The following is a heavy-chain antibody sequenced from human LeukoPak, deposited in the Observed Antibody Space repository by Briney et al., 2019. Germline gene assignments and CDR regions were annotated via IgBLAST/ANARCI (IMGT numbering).Heavy chain of an antibody. CDR2: ISYDGSNK. V-gene: IGHV3-30-3*01. J-gene: IGHJ4*02. Sequence: PGGSLRLSCAASGFTFSSYAMHWVRQAPGKGLEWVAVISYDGSNKYYADSVKGRFTISRDNSKNTLYLQMNSLRAEDTAVYYCARAPRGFDYWGQGTLVTVSS. CDR1: GFTFSSYA. CDR3: ARAPRGFDY. D-gene: IGHD3-16*01.